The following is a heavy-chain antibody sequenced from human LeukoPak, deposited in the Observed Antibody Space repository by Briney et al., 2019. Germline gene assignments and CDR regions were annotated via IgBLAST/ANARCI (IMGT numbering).Heavy chain of an antibody. V-gene: IGHV5-51*01. CDR3: AKFHYYYGSGIFDAFDI. J-gene: IGHJ3*02. CDR2: IYPGDSDT. CDR1: GYTFISNW. Sequence: GESLKIPCKGSGYTFISNWIGWVRQMPGKGLEWMGIIYPGDSDTRYSPSFQGQVTISADKSISTAYLQWSSLRASDTAMYYCAKFHYYYGSGIFDAFDIWGQGTMVTVSS. D-gene: IGHD3-10*01.